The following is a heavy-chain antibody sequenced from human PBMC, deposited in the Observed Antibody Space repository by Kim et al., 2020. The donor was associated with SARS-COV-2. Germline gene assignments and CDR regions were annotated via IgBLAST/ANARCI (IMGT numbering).Heavy chain of an antibody. CDR1: GFTFNTYG. V-gene: IGHV3-30*18. J-gene: IGHJ4*02. CDR3: AKSFSGSYFGYDY. D-gene: IGHD1-26*01. Sequence: GGSLRLSCAASGFTFNTYGMHWVRQAPGKGLEWVAVISYDGSHKYYEDSVQGRFTISKDNSKNTLYLQMNSLRIEDTAVYYCAKSFSGSYFGYDYWGQGTLVTVS. CDR2: ISYDGSHK.